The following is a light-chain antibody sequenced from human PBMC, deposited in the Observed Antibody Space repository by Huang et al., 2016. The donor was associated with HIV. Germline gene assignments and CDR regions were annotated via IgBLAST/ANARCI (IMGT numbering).Light chain of an antibody. CDR3: QQTYSIPRT. CDR1: QNITTY. J-gene: IGKJ1*01. Sequence: DIQMTQSPSSLSASIGDRVTITCRASQNITTYLNWFQQKPGKAPNLLISAASSLQSGVPSRFIGSGSGTDFTLTISILHFEDFATYCCQQTYSIPRTFGQGIKMEIK. CDR2: AAS. V-gene: IGKV1-39*01.